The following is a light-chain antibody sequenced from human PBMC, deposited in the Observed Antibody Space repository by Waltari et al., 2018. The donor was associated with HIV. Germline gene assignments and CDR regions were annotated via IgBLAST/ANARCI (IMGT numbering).Light chain of an antibody. CDR2: RNN. J-gene: IGLJ2*01. V-gene: IGLV1-47*01. Sequence: QSVLTQAPSASGTPGQRVTISCSGSSSNIGSNYVYWYHQFPGTAPKLLIYRNNQRRAGVPDLVSGSKSGTSASLAISGLRSEDEADYYCATWDDTLSGPVFGGGTKLTVL. CDR1: SSNIGSNY. CDR3: ATWDDTLSGPV.